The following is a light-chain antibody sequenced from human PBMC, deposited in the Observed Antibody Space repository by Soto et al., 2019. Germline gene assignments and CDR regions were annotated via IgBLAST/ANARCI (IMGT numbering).Light chain of an antibody. Sequence: QSAPTQPPSASGSPGQSVSISCTGTGSDVGGYDYVSWYQQRPDKAPKLIIYEVDKRPSGVPDRFSGSKSGNSAYLTVSGLQTEDEADYYCSSYAGRNYAVFGRGTQLTVL. V-gene: IGLV2-8*01. CDR3: SSYAGRNYAV. CDR2: EVD. J-gene: IGLJ7*01. CDR1: GSDVGGYDY.